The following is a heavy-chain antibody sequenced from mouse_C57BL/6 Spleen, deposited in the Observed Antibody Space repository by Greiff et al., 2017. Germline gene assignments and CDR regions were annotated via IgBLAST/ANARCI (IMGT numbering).Heavy chain of an antibody. CDR2: ISSGGSYT. J-gene: IGHJ1*03. D-gene: IGHD2-2*01. CDR3: AREGMVTRYFDV. V-gene: IGHV5-6*01. Sequence: VQLKQSGGDLVKPGGSLKLSCAASGFTFSSYGMSWVRQTPDKRLEWVATISSGGSYTYYPDSVKGRFTISRDNAKNTLYLQMSSLKSEDTAMYYCAREGMVTRYFDVWGTGTTVTVSS. CDR1: GFTFSSYG.